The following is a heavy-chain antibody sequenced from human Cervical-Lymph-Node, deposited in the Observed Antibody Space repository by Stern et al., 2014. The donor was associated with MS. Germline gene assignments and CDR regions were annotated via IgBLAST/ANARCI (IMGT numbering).Heavy chain of an antibody. D-gene: IGHD1/OR15-1a*01. Sequence: EMQLVESGGGLVQPGGSLRLSCAASGFTFSSYSMNWVRQAPGKGLEWVSKISSSSGTIDYADSMKGRFTISRDNAKNSLYLQMNSLRAEDTAVYYCARESNSYYGMDVWGQGTTVTVSS. J-gene: IGHJ6*02. CDR2: ISSSSGTI. V-gene: IGHV3-48*01. CDR1: GFTFSSYS. CDR3: ARESNSYYGMDV.